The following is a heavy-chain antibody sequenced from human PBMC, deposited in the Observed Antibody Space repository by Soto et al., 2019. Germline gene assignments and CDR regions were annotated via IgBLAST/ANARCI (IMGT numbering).Heavy chain of an antibody. CDR1: GFTFSSYG. J-gene: IGHJ6*02. CDR3: ARSLGDYGMDV. D-gene: IGHD3-16*01. V-gene: IGHV3-33*01. Sequence: SLRLSCAASGFTFSSYGMHWVRQAPGKGLEWVAVIWYDGSNKYYADSVKGRFTISRDNSKNTLYLQMNSLRAEDTAVYYCARSLGDYGMDVWGQGTTVTVSS. CDR2: IWYDGSNK.